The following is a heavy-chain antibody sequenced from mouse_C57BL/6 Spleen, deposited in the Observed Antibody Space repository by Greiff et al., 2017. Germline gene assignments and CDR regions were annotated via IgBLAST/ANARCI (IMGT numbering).Heavy chain of an antibody. CDR2: IYPGGGDT. CDR1: GYAFSSSW. Sequence: QVQLQQSGPELVKPGASVKISCKASGYAFSSSWMNWVQQRPGKGLEWIGRIYPGGGDTNYNGKFNGQATLTADKSSSTAYMLLSSLTSEASAIYFCARRDYYGNSFYLDYWGQGTTLTVSS. D-gene: IGHD1-1*01. V-gene: IGHV1-82*01. CDR3: ARRDYYGNSFYLDY. J-gene: IGHJ2*01.